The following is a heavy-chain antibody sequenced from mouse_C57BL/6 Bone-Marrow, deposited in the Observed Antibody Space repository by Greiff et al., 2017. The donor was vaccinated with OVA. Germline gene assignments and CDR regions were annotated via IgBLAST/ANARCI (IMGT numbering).Heavy chain of an antibody. D-gene: IGHD3-2*02. J-gene: IGHJ4*01. V-gene: IGHV1-72*01. CDR3: AQGYYYDMDY. CDR1: GYTFTSYW. Sequence: VQLQQPGAELVKPGASVKLSCKASGYTFTSYWMHWVKQRPGRGLEWIGMIDPNSGGTKYNEKFKSKATLTVDKASSTAYMQLSSLTSEDSAGYYCAQGYYYDMDYWGQGTSVTVSS. CDR2: IDPNSGGT.